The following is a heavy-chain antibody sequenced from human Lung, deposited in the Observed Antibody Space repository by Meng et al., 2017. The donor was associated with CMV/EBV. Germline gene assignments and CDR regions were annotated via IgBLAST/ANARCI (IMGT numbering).Heavy chain of an antibody. D-gene: IGHD2-21*01. CDR2: INSDGSST. V-gene: IGHV3-74*01. J-gene: IGHJ4*02. CDR1: GFTFSSYW. CDR3: ARVPSYCGGDCYDAGKQPLDY. Sequence: GESLKISCAASGFTFSSYWMHWVRQAPGKGLVWVSRINSDGSSTSYADSVKGRFTISRDNAKNTLYLQMNSLRAEDTAVYYCARVPSYCGGDCYDAGKQPLDYWGQGTXVTVYS.